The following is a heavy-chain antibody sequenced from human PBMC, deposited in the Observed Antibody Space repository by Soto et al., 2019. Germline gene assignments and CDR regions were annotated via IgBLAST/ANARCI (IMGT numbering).Heavy chain of an antibody. CDR2: ISGSGGST. CDR1: GFTFSSYA. Sequence: GGSLRLSCAASGFTFSSYAMSWVRQAPGKGLEWVSAISGSGGSTYYADSVKGRFTISRDNSKNTLYLQMNTLRAEDAGEGGLPIPGDNSKKHGFLKRNSLRAGETAVYYCAKDNLGPNVLLWFGEDRYYYYYMDVWGKGTTVTVSS. V-gene: IGHV3-23*01. D-gene: IGHD3-10*01. J-gene: IGHJ6*03. CDR3: PIPGDNSKKHGFLKRNSLRAGETAVYYCAKDNLGPNVLLWFGEDRYYYYYMDV.